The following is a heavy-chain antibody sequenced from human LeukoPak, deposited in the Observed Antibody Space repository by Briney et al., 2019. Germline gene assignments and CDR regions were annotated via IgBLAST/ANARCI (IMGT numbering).Heavy chain of an antibody. Sequence: GRSLSLFHGASGLNFSTYVMHWVRQAPGKGLQWVAVILYDGRNKYFADSVKGRFIIPRDNSKNTLYLPITSLTAEDTAVYYWARVVAGSVYNSGMDVWGQGTTVTVSS. J-gene: IGHJ6*02. CDR2: ILYDGRNK. CDR3: ARVVAGSVYNSGMDV. CDR1: GLNFSTYV. D-gene: IGHD3-10*01. V-gene: IGHV3-30*01.